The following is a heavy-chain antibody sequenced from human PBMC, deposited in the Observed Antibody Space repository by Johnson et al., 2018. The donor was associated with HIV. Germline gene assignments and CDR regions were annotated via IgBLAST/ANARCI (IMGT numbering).Heavy chain of an antibody. D-gene: IGHD3-3*01. V-gene: IGHV3-7*05. CDR1: GFTFSSYW. Sequence: MLLVESGGGLVQSGGSLRLSCAASGFTFSSYWMNWVRQAPGKGLEWVANIKQDGSEKYYVDSVKGRFTISRDNAKNSLYLQMNSLRAEDTAVYYCARDRYYDFWSGYRTFDIWGQGTMVTVS. CDR3: ARDRYYDFWSGYRTFDI. CDR2: IKQDGSEK. J-gene: IGHJ3*02.